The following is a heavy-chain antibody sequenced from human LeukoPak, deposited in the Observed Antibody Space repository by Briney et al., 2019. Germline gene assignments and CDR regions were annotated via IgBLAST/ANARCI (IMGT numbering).Heavy chain of an antibody. CDR2: TRNKAHSYTT. D-gene: IGHD4-17*01. Sequence: GGSLRLSCTASGFTFGDYAMSWVRQAPGKGLEWVGRTRNKAHSYTTEYAASVKGRFTISRDNSKNTLYLQMNSLRAEDTAVYYCYYGDYSELLDYWGQGTLVTVSS. J-gene: IGHJ4*02. V-gene: IGHV3-72*01. CDR3: YYGDYSELLDY. CDR1: GFTFGDYA.